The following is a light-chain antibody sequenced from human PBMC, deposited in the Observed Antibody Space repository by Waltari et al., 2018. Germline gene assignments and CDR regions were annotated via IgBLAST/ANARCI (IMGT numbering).Light chain of an antibody. Sequence: DIQMTQSPSSLSASIGDRVTITCRASQSITTYLNWDQQKPGKAPKLLIYAASSLQSGVPSRFSGSGSGTDFTLTISSLQPEDFATYSCQESYKTPPTFGGGTKVEIK. CDR1: QSITTY. CDR3: QESYKTPPT. V-gene: IGKV1-39*01. J-gene: IGKJ4*01. CDR2: AAS.